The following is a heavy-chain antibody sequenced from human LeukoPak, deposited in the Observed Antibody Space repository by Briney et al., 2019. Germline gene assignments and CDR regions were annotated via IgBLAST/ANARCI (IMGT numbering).Heavy chain of an antibody. CDR3: ARARPDTAMAVDY. CDR2: IYNSGST. J-gene: IGHJ4*02. D-gene: IGHD5-18*01. V-gene: IGHV4-59*01. CDR1: GGSISTYY. Sequence: SETLSLTCTVSGGSISTYYWSWVRLPPGKGLEWIGYIYNSGSTKHNPSLKSRVTVSIDTSKNQLSLKLSSVTAADTAVYYCARARPDTAMAVDYWGQGTLVTVSS.